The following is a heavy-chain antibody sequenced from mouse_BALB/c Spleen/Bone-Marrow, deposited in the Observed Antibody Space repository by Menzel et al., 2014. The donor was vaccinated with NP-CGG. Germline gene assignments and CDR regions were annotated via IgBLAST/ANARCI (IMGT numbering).Heavy chain of an antibody. CDR3: AREVRDDYAMDY. CDR1: GYTFTDYA. V-gene: IGHV1S137*01. J-gene: IGHJ4*01. Sequence: QVHVKQSGAELVRPGVSVKISCKGSGYTFTDYAMHWVKQSHAKSLGWVGVISTYYGDASYNQKFKGKATMTVDKSSSTAYMELARLTSEDSAIYYCAREVRDDYAMDYWGQGTSVTVSS. CDR2: ISTYYGDA. D-gene: IGHD2-14*01.